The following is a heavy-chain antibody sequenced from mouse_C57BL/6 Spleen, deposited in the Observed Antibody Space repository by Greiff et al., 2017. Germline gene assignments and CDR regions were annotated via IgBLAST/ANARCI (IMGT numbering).Heavy chain of an antibody. V-gene: IGHV1-81*01. CDR2: FYPRSGNT. Sequence: VQLVESGAELARPGASVKLSCKASGYTFTSYGISWVKQRTGQGLEWIGEFYPRSGNTYYNEKFKGKATLTADKSSSTAYMELRRLPSEDSAVYFCARRGDGGFDYWGQGTTLTVSS. CDR1: GYTFTSYG. CDR3: ARRGDGGFDY. D-gene: IGHD3-3*01. J-gene: IGHJ2*01.